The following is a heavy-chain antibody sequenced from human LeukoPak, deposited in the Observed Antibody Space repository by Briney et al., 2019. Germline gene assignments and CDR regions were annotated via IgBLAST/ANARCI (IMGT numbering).Heavy chain of an antibody. V-gene: IGHV4-59*01. J-gene: IGHJ5*02. CDR1: GGSISSFY. CDR2: IYHSGST. Sequence: PSETLSLTCTVSGGSISSFYWSWIPQTPGKGLEWIGYIYHSGSTNYNPSLKSRITISVDTSQNQFSMKLSSVTAADTAVYYCARGGYGDYVTWGQGTLVTVSS. CDR3: ARGGYGDYVT. D-gene: IGHD4-17*01.